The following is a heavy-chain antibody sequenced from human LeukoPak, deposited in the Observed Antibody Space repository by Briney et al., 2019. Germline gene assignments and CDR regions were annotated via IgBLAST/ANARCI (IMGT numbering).Heavy chain of an antibody. D-gene: IGHD3-22*01. CDR2: ISAYNGNT. CDR1: GYTFTSYG. V-gene: IGHV1-18*01. J-gene: IGHJ5*02. CDR3: ARAVDSSGYYPHNWFDP. Sequence: ASVKVSCKASGYTFTSYGISWVRQAPGQGLEWMGWISAYNGNTNYAQKLQGRVTMTTDTSTSTAYMELRSLSSDDTAVYYCARAVDSSGYYPHNWFDPWGQGTLVTVCS.